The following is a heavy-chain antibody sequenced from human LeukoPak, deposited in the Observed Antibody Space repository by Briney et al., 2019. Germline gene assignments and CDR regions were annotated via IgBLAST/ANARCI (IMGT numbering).Heavy chain of an antibody. Sequence: GGSRRLSCAASGFTVSSSYMSWVRQAPGKGLEWVSIIRRGGNTYYADSVKGRFTISRDNSKNTMSLQMNSLRAEDTAVYYCVSHSDTLTSYSFDYWGQVTPVTVSS. V-gene: IGHV3-53*01. CDR3: VSHSDTLTSYSFDY. J-gene: IGHJ4*02. CDR1: GFTVSSSY. CDR2: IRRGGNT. D-gene: IGHD3-9*01.